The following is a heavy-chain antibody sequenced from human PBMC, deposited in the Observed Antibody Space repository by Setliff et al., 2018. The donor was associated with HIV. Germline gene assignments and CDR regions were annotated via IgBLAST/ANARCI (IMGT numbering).Heavy chain of an antibody. J-gene: IGHJ4*02. CDR1: GYTFTSYY. CDR2: LNPSGDST. V-gene: IGHV1-46*01. D-gene: IGHD3-10*01. CDR3: ASKGDYYTSKTLDS. Sequence: ASVKVSCKASGYTFTSYYVHWVRQAPGQGLEWMGILNPSGDSTAYAQKFQGRVTMTRDTSTSTVYMELSRLRSDDTAVYYCASKGDYYTSKTLDSWGQGTLVTVSS.